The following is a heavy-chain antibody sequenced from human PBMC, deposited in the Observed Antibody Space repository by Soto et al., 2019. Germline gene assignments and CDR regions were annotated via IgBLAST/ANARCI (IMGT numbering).Heavy chain of an antibody. J-gene: IGHJ4*02. CDR2: ISGSGGST. Sequence: GGSLRLSCAASGFTFSSYAMSWVRQAPGKGLEWVSAISGSGGSTYYADSVKGRFTISRDNSKNTLYLQMNSLRAEDTAVYYCAKDYGAWYGRTLNDYWGQGTLVTVSS. V-gene: IGHV3-23*01. CDR1: GFTFSSYA. D-gene: IGHD6-13*01. CDR3: AKDYGAWYGRTLNDY.